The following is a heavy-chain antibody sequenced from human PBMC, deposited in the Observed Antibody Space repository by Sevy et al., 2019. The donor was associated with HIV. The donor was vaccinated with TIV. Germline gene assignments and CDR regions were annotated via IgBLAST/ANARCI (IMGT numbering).Heavy chain of an antibody. V-gene: IGHV3-23*01. CDR2: ISDSGVIT. Sequence: GGSLRLSCAASGFTFRNYAMTWVRQAPGKGLEWVSTISDSGVITYYADFVQGPFTFSRDNSRNTVSLLMNSLRAEDTAGYYCAKVYQVVGSNYSYYYGMDVWGQGTTVTVSS. J-gene: IGHJ6*02. D-gene: IGHD2-15*01. CDR1: GFTFRNYA. CDR3: AKVYQVVGSNYSYYYGMDV.